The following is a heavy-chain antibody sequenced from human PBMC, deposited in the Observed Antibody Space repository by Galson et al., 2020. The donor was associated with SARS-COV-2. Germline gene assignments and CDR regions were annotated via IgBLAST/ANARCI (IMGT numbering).Heavy chain of an antibody. V-gene: IGHV6-1*01. CDR1: GDSVSSNSAA. J-gene: IGHJ3*02. Sequence: SQTLSLTCAISGDSVSSNSAAWNWIRQSPSRGLEWLGRTYYRSQWSTDYAVSVKSRITINPDTSKNQFSLQLNSVTPEDTAIYYCAGRVAGAGTLHIWGQGTMVIVSS. CDR2: TYYRSQWST. CDR3: AGRVAGAGTLHI. D-gene: IGHD6-13*01.